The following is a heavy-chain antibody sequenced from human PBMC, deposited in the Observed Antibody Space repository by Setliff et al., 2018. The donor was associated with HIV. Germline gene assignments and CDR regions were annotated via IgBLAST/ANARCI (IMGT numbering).Heavy chain of an antibody. D-gene: IGHD6-6*01. CDR1: GGSINSYY. CDR2: IYYSGST. J-gene: IGHJ4*02. V-gene: IGHV4-59*08. CDR3: ARHVGYSSSSLDY. Sequence: PSETLSLTCTVSGGSINSYYWSWIRQPPGKGLEWIGYIYYSGSTNYNPTPKSRVTISVDTSNNQFSLKLSSVTAADTAVYYCARHVGYSSSSLDYWGQGTLVTVSS.